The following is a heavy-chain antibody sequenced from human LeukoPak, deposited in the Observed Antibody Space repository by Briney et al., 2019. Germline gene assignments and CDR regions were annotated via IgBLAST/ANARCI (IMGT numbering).Heavy chain of an antibody. J-gene: IGHJ4*02. D-gene: IGHD6-13*01. CDR3: ARRGITYSTSYFDS. CDR2: IFYSGST. CDR1: GGSISSSSF. Sequence: KPSETLSLTCTVSGGSISSSSFWGWIRRPPGKGLEWIGHIFYSGSTYYNPSLKSRVTLSVDTSDNQFSLRLTSVSAADTAIYYCARRGITYSTSYFDSWGQGILVIVSP. V-gene: IGHV4-39*01.